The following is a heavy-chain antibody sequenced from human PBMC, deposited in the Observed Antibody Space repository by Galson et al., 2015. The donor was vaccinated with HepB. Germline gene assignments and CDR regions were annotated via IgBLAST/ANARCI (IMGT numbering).Heavy chain of an antibody. Sequence: SLRLSCAASGFTFGDYAMRWVRQAPGKGLEWVGFIRSKAYGETTEYAASVKGRFTISRDDSKSIAYLQMNSLKTEDTAVYYCARDSFPLYGMDVWGQGTTVTVSS. J-gene: IGHJ6*02. CDR2: IRSKAYGETT. V-gene: IGHV3-49*04. CDR3: ARDSFPLYGMDV. CDR1: GFTFGDYA.